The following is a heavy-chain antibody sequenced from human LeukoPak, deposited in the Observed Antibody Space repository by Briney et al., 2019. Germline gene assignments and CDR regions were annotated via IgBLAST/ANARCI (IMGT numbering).Heavy chain of an antibody. D-gene: IGHD7-27*01. CDR1: GFTFSNYA. V-gene: IGHV3-23*01. J-gene: IGHJ4*02. CDR2: ISSSGSYT. Sequence: TGGSLRLSCAAFGFTFSNYAMNWVRQAPGKGLEWVSVISSSGSYTNYADSVKGRFTISRANSKHTLYLQLRSLRVEETAVYYCATNWASDYWGQGTLVTVYS. CDR3: ATNWASDY.